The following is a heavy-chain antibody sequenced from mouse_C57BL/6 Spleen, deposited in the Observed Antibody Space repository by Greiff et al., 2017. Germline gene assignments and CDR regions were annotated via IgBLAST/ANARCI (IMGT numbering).Heavy chain of an antibody. CDR3: ARGIYGNYEAWFAY. J-gene: IGHJ3*01. D-gene: IGHD2-1*01. CDR2: IWTGGGT. Sequence: VHLVESGPGLVAPSQSLSITCTVSGFSLTSYAISWVRQPPGKGLEWLGVIWTGGGTNYNSALKFRLSISKDNSKRKVFLKMNSLQTNDKARYYCARGIYGNYEAWFAYWGQGTLVTVSA. V-gene: IGHV2-9-1*01. CDR1: GFSLTSYA.